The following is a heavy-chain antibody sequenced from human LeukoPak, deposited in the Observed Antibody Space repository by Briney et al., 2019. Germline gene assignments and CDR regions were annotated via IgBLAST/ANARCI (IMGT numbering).Heavy chain of an antibody. CDR2: MNPNSGNT. CDR1: GYTFTSYD. Sequence: ASVKVSCKASGYTFTSYDINWVRQATGQGLEWMGWMNPNSGNTGYAQKFQGRVTITADKSTSTAYMELSSLRSEDTAVYYCARGSVVPAATLYYYYGMDVWGQGTTVTVSS. CDR3: ARGSVVPAATLYYYYGMDV. V-gene: IGHV1-8*01. J-gene: IGHJ6*02. D-gene: IGHD2-2*01.